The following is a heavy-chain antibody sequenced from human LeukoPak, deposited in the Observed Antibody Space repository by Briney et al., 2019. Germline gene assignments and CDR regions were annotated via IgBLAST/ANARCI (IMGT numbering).Heavy chain of an antibody. CDR2: TSYSRTT. V-gene: IGHV4-59*08. CDR3: AKLGHSAGWYLGAFDI. Sequence: SETLSLTCAVSGGSITGHDWNWIRQTPGMRLEWIGYTSYSRTTIYNSYFKGRATMSIDTSKNQLYLHLTSVPAKDPAVYYCAKLGHSAGWYLGAFDIWGQGTKVIVSS. D-gene: IGHD6-19*01. CDR1: GGSITGHD. J-gene: IGHJ3*02.